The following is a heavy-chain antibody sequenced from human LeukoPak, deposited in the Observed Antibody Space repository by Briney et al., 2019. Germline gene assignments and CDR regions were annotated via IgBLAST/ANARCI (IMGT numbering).Heavy chain of an antibody. CDR1: GGSLSSGSYY. CDR3: ARGGGYSYGFESRDAFDI. J-gene: IGHJ3*02. V-gene: IGHV4-61*02. CDR2: IYTSGST. Sequence: PSQTLSLTCTVSGGSLSSGSYYWSWILQPAGKGLEWIGRIYTSGSTNYNPSLKSRVTISVDTSKNQFPLKLSSVTAADTAVYYCARGGGYSYGFESRDAFDIWGQGTMVTVSS. D-gene: IGHD5-18*01.